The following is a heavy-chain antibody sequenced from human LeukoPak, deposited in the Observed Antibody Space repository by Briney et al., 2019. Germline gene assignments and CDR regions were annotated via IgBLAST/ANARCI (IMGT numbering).Heavy chain of an antibody. J-gene: IGHJ3*02. Sequence: GASVKVSCKASGYTFTSYGISWVRQAPGQGLEWMGWISAYNGNTNYAQKLQGRVTMTTDTSTSTAYMELRSLRSDDTAVYYCARADGFLEWFGYGDAFDIWGQGTMVTVSS. CDR2: ISAYNGNT. D-gene: IGHD3-3*01. CDR3: ARADGFLEWFGYGDAFDI. CDR1: GYTFTSYG. V-gene: IGHV1-18*01.